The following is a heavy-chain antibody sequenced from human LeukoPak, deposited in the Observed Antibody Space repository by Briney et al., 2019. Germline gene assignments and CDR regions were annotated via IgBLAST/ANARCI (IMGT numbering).Heavy chain of an antibody. CDR2: IDPSDSYT. CDR1: GYSFTTYW. J-gene: IGHJ4*02. D-gene: IGHD2-8*01. Sequence: HGESLKISCKVSGYSFTTYWISWVRQRPGKGLEWVGRIDPSDSYTDYAPSFQGHVTISADRCLSTAYLQWYSLKASDTAMYYCARLTPYCTNGVCCFDYWGQGTLVTVSS. V-gene: IGHV5-10-1*01. CDR3: ARLTPYCTNGVCCFDY.